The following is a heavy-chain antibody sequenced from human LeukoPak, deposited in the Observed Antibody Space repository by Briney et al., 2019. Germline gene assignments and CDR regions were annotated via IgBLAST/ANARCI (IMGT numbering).Heavy chain of an antibody. CDR2: INPSGGST. CDR3: ARASDSSGYYAPQHYFDY. J-gene: IGHJ4*02. D-gene: IGHD3-22*01. Sequence: ASVKVSRKASGYTFSSYYMHWVRQAPGQGLEWMGIINPSGGSTSYTQKFQGRATMTRDASTTTVYMELSSLRSEDTAVYYCARASDSSGYYAPQHYFDYWGQGTPVTVSS. CDR1: GYTFSSYY. V-gene: IGHV1-46*03.